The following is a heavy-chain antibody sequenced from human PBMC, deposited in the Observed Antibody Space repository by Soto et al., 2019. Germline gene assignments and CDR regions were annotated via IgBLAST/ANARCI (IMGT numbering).Heavy chain of an antibody. CDR2: ISGTYAI. CDR3: ARDLNCGILH. CDR1: GFTFSTFS. Sequence: PGGSLRLSCAASGFTFSTFSMNWVRQAPGKGLEWVSYISGTYAIYYADSVQGRFTISRDNAKNSVYLQMNSLRDEGSAIYYCARDLNCGILHWGQGALVTVSS. D-gene: IGHD7-27*01. V-gene: IGHV3-48*02. J-gene: IGHJ4*02.